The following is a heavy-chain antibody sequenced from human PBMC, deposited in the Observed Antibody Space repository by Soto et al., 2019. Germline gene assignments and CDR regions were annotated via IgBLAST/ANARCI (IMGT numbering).Heavy chain of an antibody. CDR3: ATSITGTTSGDY. Sequence: SETLSLTCTVSGGSISSYYWSWIRQPAGKGLEWIGRIYTSGSTNYTPSLKSRVTMSVDTSKNQFSLKLSSVTAADTAVYYCATSITGTTSGDYWGQGTLVTVSS. D-gene: IGHD1-20*01. J-gene: IGHJ4*02. CDR2: IYTSGST. CDR1: GGSISSYY. V-gene: IGHV4-4*07.